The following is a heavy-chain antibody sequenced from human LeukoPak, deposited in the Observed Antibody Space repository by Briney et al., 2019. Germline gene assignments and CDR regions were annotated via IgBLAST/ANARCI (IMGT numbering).Heavy chain of an antibody. CDR3: ARTALVEMATFDY. CDR2: IIPILGIA. Sequence: SVKVSCKASGGTFSSYAISWVRQAPGQGLEWMGRIIPILGIANHAQKFQGRVTITADKSTSTAYMELSSLRSEDTAVYYRARTALVEMATFDYWGQGTLVTVSS. D-gene: IGHD5-24*01. V-gene: IGHV1-69*04. J-gene: IGHJ4*02. CDR1: GGTFSSYA.